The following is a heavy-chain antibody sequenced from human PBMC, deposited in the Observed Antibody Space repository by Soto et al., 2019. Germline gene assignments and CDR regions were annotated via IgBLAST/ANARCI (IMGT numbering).Heavy chain of an antibody. CDR1: SGSISSSNW. D-gene: IGHD2-21*01. CDR2: IHHSGGT. V-gene: IGHV4-4*02. Sequence: QVQLQESGPGLVEPSGTLSLTCAVSSGSISSSNWWSWVRQPPGKGLEWIGEIHHSGGTNYNPSLKSRGTMSVDKSKNQFSLQLRFVTAADTAVYYCTRIAVPDLRGWSTRYYYYYYMDVWGKGTTVSVSS. CDR3: TRIAVPDLRGWSTRYYYYYYMDV. J-gene: IGHJ6*03.